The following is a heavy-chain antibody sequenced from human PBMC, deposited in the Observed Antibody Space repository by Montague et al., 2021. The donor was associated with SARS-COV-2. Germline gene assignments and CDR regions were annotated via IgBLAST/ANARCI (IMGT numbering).Heavy chain of an antibody. D-gene: IGHD1-14*01. Sequence: CAISGDSVSSHIAAWNWIRQSLSRGLEWLGRTYYRSKWYNDYAVSVRSRITISPDTSKNQFSLQLNSVTPEDTAVYYCTQERGPGRTTWHYFDYWGQGTLVTVSS. J-gene: IGHJ4*02. CDR2: TYYRSKWYN. CDR1: GDSVSSHIAA. CDR3: TQERGPGRTTWHYFDY. V-gene: IGHV6-1*01.